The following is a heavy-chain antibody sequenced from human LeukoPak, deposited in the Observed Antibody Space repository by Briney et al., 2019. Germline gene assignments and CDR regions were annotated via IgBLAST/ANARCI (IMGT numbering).Heavy chain of an antibody. CDR3: VRDLAVAAS. J-gene: IGHJ5*02. V-gene: IGHV3-11*01. CDR1: GFTFRDSY. CDR2: ITYSGSET. Sequence: GGSLRLSREASGFTFRDSYMSWVRQAPGKGLEWLSYITYSGSETHYADSVRGRFTISRDNGKDSLYLQMNSLRADDTAVYYCVRDLAVAASWGRGTLVTVSS. D-gene: IGHD6-19*01.